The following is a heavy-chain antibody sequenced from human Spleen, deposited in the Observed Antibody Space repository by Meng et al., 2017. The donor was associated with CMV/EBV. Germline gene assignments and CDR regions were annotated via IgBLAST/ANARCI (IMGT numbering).Heavy chain of an antibody. Sequence: ASVKVSCKASGYTFTSYDINWVRQATGQGLEWMGWLDPNTDGAGYAQKFQGRVTMTRNTSISTAYMELSSLTSEDTAVYFCTRGDILTGYPIDYWGQGTLVTVS. CDR3: TRGDILTGYPIDY. J-gene: IGHJ4*02. V-gene: IGHV1-8*01. D-gene: IGHD3-9*01. CDR2: LDPNTDGA. CDR1: GYTFTSYD.